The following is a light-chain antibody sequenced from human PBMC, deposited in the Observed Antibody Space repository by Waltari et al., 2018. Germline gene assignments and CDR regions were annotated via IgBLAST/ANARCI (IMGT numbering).Light chain of an antibody. CDR1: RSDVGTYNL. CDR3: CSYVGGDSVM. CDR2: EVN. Sequence: QSALTPPASVPGSPGQSITTSRPGNRSDVGTYNLVSWYQQHPGTAPKLIIYEVNKRPSGVSNRFSGSRSANAASLTISGLQVEDEADYYCCSYVGGDSVMFGGGTKLTVL. J-gene: IGLJ3*02. V-gene: IGLV2-23*02.